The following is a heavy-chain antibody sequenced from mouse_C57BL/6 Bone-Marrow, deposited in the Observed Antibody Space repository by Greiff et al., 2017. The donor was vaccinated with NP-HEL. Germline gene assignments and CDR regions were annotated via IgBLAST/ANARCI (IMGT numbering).Heavy chain of an antibody. D-gene: IGHD6-1*01. Sequence: QVQLQQPGAELVKPGASVKLSCKASGYTFTSYWMHWVKQRPGRGLEWIGRIDPNSGGTKYNEKFKSKATLTVDNTSSTAYMLLSSLTSEDSAVYDCARGHLAGNAMDDWGQGTSVTVAS. CDR1: GYTFTSYW. J-gene: IGHJ4*01. CDR2: IDPNSGGT. CDR3: ARGHLAGNAMDD. V-gene: IGHV1-72*01.